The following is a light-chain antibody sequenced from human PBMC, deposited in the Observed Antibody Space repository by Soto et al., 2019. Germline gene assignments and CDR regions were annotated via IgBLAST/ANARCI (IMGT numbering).Light chain of an antibody. CDR2: DAS. J-gene: IGKJ4*01. V-gene: IGKV3-11*01. CDR3: QQRSNWPPLT. CDR1: QSISNY. Sequence: EIVLTQSPATLSLSPGERATLSCRACQSISNYLVWYQQKPGQAPRLLIYDASNRATGIPARFSGSGSGTDFTLTISSLEPEDFAIYYCQQRSNWPPLTFGGGTKVEIK.